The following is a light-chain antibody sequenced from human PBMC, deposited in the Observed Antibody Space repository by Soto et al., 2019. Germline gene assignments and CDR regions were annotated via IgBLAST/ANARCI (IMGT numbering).Light chain of an antibody. V-gene: IGKV1-39*01. CDR2: STS. CDR3: QQSYRTPPT. J-gene: IGKJ1*01. Sequence: DIHMTPSPSSLSASVGDRVTITFRASHSISGYLNWYHHKSGKAPKLLIYSTSSLQSGVPSRFGGSGSGTDFTLTISSLQPEDFATYYCQQSYRTPPTFGQGTKVDIK. CDR1: HSISGY.